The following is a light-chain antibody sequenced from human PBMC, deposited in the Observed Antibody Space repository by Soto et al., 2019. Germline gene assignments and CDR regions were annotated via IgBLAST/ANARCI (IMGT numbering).Light chain of an antibody. CDR3: QQYDKWPVT. V-gene: IGKV3-15*01. J-gene: IGKJ3*01. CDR1: QSLSSS. Sequence: EIVMTQSPATLSVSPGERATLSCGASQSLSSSLAWYQQKPGQAPRLLIYGASTRATGIPARFSGSGSGTEFTLTISSLQSEDSAVFFCQQYDKWPVTFGPGTKVHIQ. CDR2: GAS.